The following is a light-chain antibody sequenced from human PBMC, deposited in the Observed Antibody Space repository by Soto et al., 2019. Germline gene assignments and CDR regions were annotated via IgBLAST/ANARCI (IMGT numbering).Light chain of an antibody. CDR3: QEYCSSPYT. CDR1: QSVSSSY. V-gene: IGKV3-20*01. J-gene: IGKJ2*01. Sequence: EIVLTQSPGTLSLSPGERATLSCRASQSVSSSYLAWYQQKHGQAPGLLIYGASNRATGNPDRFSGSGSGTDFTVTISRLDPDDFAVYYCQEYCSSPYTFGQATKLEIK. CDR2: GAS.